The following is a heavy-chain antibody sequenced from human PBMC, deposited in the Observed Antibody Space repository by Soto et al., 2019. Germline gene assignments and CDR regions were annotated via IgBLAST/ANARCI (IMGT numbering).Heavy chain of an antibody. CDR1: GGSISSSSYY. CDR3: ANSPYGDYPPSAFDY. D-gene: IGHD4-17*01. Sequence: PSETLSLTCTVSGGSISSSSYYWGWIRQPPGKGLEWIGSIYYSGSTYYNTSLKSRVTISVDTSKNQFSLKLSSVTAADTAVYYCANSPYGDYPPSAFDYWGQGTLVTVSS. V-gene: IGHV4-39*01. J-gene: IGHJ4*02. CDR2: IYYSGST.